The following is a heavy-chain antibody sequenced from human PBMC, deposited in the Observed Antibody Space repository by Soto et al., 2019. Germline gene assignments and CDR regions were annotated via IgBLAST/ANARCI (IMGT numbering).Heavy chain of an antibody. CDR3: AREGARIYYDSSGSLDY. CDR2: INPDGGGT. CDR1: GYTFTGSY. Sequence: ASVKVSCKASGYTFTGSYLYWVRQAPGQGLEWMGWINPDGGGTKYAQKFQGRVTMTRDTSISTTYMELSSLRSDDTAVYFCAREGARIYYDSSGSLDYWGQGTLVTVSS. V-gene: IGHV1-2*02. J-gene: IGHJ4*02. D-gene: IGHD3-22*01.